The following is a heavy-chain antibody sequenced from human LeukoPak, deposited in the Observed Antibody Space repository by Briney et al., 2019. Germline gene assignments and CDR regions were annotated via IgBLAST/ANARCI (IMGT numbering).Heavy chain of an antibody. CDR3: ARDINGYDPDY. D-gene: IGHD5-12*01. J-gene: IGHJ4*02. CDR2: ITPSGGT. V-gene: IGHV1-2*02. CDR1: GYTFTSYA. Sequence: ASVKVSCKASGYTFTSYAMHWVRQAPGQGLEWMGWITPSGGTNYPQKFQGRVAITRDTSITTAYMDLSRLTSDDTAVYYCARDINGYDPDYWGQGTLVTVSS.